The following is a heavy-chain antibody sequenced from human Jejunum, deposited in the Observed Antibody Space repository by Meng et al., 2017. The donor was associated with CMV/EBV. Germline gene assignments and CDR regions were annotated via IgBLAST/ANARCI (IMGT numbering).Heavy chain of an antibody. CDR2: IYSGGST. CDR3: ARLGTVVVVAVY. Sequence: EVQLVESGGGLVQPGGXXXLSCAASGFTVSCNYMSWVRQAPGKGLEWVSIIYSGGSTYYADSVKGRFTISRDNSKNTLYLQMNSLRAEDTAVYYCARLGTVVVVAVYWGQGTLVTVSS. J-gene: IGHJ4*02. D-gene: IGHD2-15*01. V-gene: IGHV3-66*01. CDR1: GFTVSCNY.